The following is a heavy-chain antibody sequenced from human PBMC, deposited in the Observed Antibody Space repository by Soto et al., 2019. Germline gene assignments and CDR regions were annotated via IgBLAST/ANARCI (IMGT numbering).Heavy chain of an antibody. D-gene: IGHD2-2*01. CDR1: GYTFTSYA. V-gene: IGHV1-3*01. CDR2: INAGNGNT. J-gene: IGHJ4*02. CDR3: ARAIMRYCSSTSCYLFDY. Sequence: ASVKVSCKASGYTFTSYAMHWVRQAPGQRLEWMGWINAGNGNTKYPQKFQGRVTITRDTSASTAYMELSSLRSEDTAVYYCARAIMRYCSSTSCYLFDYWGQGTLVTVSS.